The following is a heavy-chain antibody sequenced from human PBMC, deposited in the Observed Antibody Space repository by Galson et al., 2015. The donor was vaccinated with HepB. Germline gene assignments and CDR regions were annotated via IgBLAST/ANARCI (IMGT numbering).Heavy chain of an antibody. V-gene: IGHV3-30-3*01. CDR1: GFTFRTYA. CDR2: ISYDGSNN. Sequence: SLRLSCAASGFTFRTYAMHWVRQAPGKGLEWLAVISYDGSNNYYADSVKGRFTISRDSSKTTLYLQMNSLSTEDTALYYCARGCSLTSCYWWAARLDYWGQGTLVTVSS. D-gene: IGHD2-2*01. CDR3: ARGCSLTSCYWWAARLDY. J-gene: IGHJ4*02.